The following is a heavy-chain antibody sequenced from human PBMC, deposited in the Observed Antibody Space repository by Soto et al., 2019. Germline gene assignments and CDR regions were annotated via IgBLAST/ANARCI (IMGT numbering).Heavy chain of an antibody. J-gene: IGHJ4*02. CDR3: ARVNSATGSMHFDH. Sequence: EVQLVESGGGLVKPGGSLRLTCAGSTFNFTSYSLNWVRQAPGKGLEWVSSISATSTYIFYADSVKGRFTISRDNAKNSVYLQMNSLRAEDTALYYCARVNSATGSMHFDHWGQGTLVTVSS. V-gene: IGHV3-21*01. CDR2: ISATSTYI. D-gene: IGHD3-9*01. CDR1: TFNFTSYS.